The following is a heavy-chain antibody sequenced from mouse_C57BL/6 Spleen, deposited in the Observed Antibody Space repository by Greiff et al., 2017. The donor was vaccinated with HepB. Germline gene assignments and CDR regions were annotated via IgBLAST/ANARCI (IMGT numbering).Heavy chain of an antibody. J-gene: IGHJ2*01. Sequence: QVHVKQPGAELVKPGASVKLSCKASGYTFTSYWMQWVKQRPGQGLEWIGEIDPSDSYTNYNQKFKGKATLTVDTSSSTAYMQLSSLTSEDSAVYYCARGYGNWGQGTTLTVSS. V-gene: IGHV1-50*01. CDR2: IDPSDSYT. CDR1: GYTFTSYW. CDR3: ARGYGN. D-gene: IGHD1-1*01.